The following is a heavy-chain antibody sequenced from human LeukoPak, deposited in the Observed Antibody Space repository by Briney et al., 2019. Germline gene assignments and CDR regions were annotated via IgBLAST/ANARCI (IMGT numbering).Heavy chain of an antibody. J-gene: IGHJ3*01. Sequence: GGSLRLSCAASGFTFSSFWMSWVRQAPGKGLEWVANINPDGSEKYYVESVKGRFTISRDNSKNTLNLQMNSLRAEDTALYYCAKSPSITVTGDAFDVWGQGTMVTVS. CDR3: AKSPSITVTGDAFDV. V-gene: IGHV3-7*05. D-gene: IGHD3-10*01. CDR1: GFTFSSFW. CDR2: INPDGSEK.